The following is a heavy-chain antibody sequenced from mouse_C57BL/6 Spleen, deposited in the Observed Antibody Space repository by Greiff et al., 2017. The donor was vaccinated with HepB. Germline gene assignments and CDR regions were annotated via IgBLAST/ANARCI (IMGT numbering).Heavy chain of an antibody. CDR2: IYPRSGNT. D-gene: IGHD1-1*01. Sequence: QVQLQQSGAELARPGASVKLSCKASGYTFTSYGISWVKQRTGQGLEWIGEIYPRSGNTYYNEKFKGKATLTTDKSSSKAYMELRSLTSEDSAFYFCARSSLYYYGVGAYFDYWGQGTTLTVSS. V-gene: IGHV1-81*01. CDR3: ARSSLYYYGVGAYFDY. CDR1: GYTFTSYG. J-gene: IGHJ2*01.